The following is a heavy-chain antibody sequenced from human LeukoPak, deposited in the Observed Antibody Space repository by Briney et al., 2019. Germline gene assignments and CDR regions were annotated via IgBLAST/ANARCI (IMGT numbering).Heavy chain of an antibody. D-gene: IGHD3-16*02. CDR3: ARGNYVWGSYRWGYYFDY. CDR2: IYYSGST. Sequence: SETLSLTCTVSGGSISSYYWSWTRQPPGKGLEWIGYIYYSGSTNYNPSLKSRVTISVDTSKNQFSLKLSSVTAADTAVYYCARGNYVWGSYRWGYYFDYWGQGTLVTVSS. CDR1: GGSISSYY. V-gene: IGHV4-59*01. J-gene: IGHJ4*02.